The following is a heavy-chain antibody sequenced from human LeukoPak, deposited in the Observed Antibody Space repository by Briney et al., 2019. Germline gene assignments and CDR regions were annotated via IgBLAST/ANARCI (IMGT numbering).Heavy chain of an antibody. V-gene: IGHV3-23*01. D-gene: IGHD3-3*01. Sequence: PGGSLRLSCAASGFTFSSYAMSWVRQAPGKGLEWVSAISGNGGSTYYAESVKGRFTISRDYSRNTLYLQMNSLRAEDTAVYYCAKPSVRSVDAFDIWGQGTMVTVSS. CDR2: ISGNGGST. J-gene: IGHJ3*02. CDR3: AKPSVRSVDAFDI. CDR1: GFTFSSYA.